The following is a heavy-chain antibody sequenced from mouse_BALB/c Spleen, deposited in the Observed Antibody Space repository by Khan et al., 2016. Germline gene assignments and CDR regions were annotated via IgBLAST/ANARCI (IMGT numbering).Heavy chain of an antibody. CDR2: IRNKANGYTT. CDR1: GFTFTDYY. D-gene: IGHD2-3*01. V-gene: IGHV7-3*02. CDR3: ARDGYYPYARDY. Sequence: EVELVESGGDLVQPGGSLRLSCATSGFTFTDYYMSWVRQPPGKALEWLGFIRNKANGYTTEYSASVKGRFTISRDNSQSILYLQMNTLRAEDSATYYCARDGYYPYARDYWGQGTSVTVSS. J-gene: IGHJ4*01.